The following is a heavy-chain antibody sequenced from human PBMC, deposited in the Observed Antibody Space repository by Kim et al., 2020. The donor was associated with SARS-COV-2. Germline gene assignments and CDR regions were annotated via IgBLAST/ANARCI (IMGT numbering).Heavy chain of an antibody. CDR3: ARDPAGYCSGGSCYGGNWFDL. J-gene: IGHJ5*02. D-gene: IGHD2-15*01. CDR2: INTNTGNP. V-gene: IGHV7-4-1*02. Sequence: ASVKVSCKASGYTFTSYAMNWVRQAPGQGLEWMGWINTNTGNPTYAQGFTGRFVFSLDTSVSTAYLQISSLKAEDTAVYYSARDPAGYCSGGSCYGGNWFDLWGQGTLVTVSS. CDR1: GYTFTSYA.